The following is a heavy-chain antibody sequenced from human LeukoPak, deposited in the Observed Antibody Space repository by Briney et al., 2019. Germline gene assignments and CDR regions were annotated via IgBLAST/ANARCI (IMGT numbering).Heavy chain of an antibody. Sequence: GGSLRLSCAASGFTVSSNYMSWVRQAPGKGLEWVSVIYSGGSTYYADSVKGRFTISRDNSKNTLYLQMNSLRAEDTAVYYCARLRELLYENWFDPWGQGTLVTVSS. CDR1: GFTVSSNY. J-gene: IGHJ5*02. CDR3: ARLRELLYENWFDP. D-gene: IGHD2-2*02. CDR2: IYSGGST. V-gene: IGHV3-53*01.